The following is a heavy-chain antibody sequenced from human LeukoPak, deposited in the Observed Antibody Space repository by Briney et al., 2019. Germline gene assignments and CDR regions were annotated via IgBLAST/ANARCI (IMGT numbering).Heavy chain of an antibody. CDR3: ARHGGYCSSTSCFEYFHH. J-gene: IGHJ1*01. CDR2: IYYSGST. Sequence: SETLSLTCTVSGGSISSSSNYWGWIRQPPGKGLEWIGSIYYSGSTYYNPSLKSRVTVSVDTSKNQFSLKLSSVTAADTAVYYCARHGGYCSSTSCFEYFHHWGQGTLVTVPS. CDR1: GGSISSSSNY. D-gene: IGHD2-2*01. V-gene: IGHV4-39*01.